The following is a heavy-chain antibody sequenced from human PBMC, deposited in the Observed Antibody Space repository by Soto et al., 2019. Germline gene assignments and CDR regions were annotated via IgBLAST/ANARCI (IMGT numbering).Heavy chain of an antibody. CDR1: GFTFSSYA. Sequence: QVQLVEFGRGVVQPGMSLRLSCAASGFTFSSYAMHWVRQAPGKGLEWVAGISYDGSNKYYADSVKGRFTISRDNSKNTLYLQMNSLSAEDTAVNYCARGSGPFDYWGQGTLVTVSS. D-gene: IGHD6-19*01. CDR3: ARGSGPFDY. J-gene: IGHJ4*02. CDR2: ISYDGSNK. V-gene: IGHV3-30-3*01.